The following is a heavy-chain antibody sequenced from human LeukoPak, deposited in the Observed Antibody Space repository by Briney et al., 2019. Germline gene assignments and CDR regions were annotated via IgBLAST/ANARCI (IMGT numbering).Heavy chain of an antibody. CDR1: GDSISSDDYY. Sequence: SETLSLTCSVSGDSISSDDYYWSWIRQPPGKGLEWIGYILYRGTAYCHPSLKSRVIISVDTSRNEFSLELTSVTAADTAVYYCARFRRGIYYFDRWGQGTLVTVSS. D-gene: IGHD2-8*02. J-gene: IGHJ4*02. CDR2: ILYRGTA. CDR3: ARFRRGIYYFDR. V-gene: IGHV4-30-4*01.